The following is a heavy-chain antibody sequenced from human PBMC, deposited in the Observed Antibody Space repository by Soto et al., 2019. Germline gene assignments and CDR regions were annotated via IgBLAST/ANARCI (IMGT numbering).Heavy chain of an antibody. D-gene: IGHD6-19*01. CDR1: GVSISPYY. CDR3: ARLLHPYSSDWYFDY. CDR2: IYHIGST. V-gene: IGHV4-59*08. J-gene: IGHJ4*02. Sequence: PSETLSLTCTVSGVSISPYYWSWIRQPPGKGLEWIGYIYHIGSTGYNPSLKSRVTMSVDTSKNQFSLKLSSVTAADTAVYYCARLLHPYSSDWYFDYWGQGSLVTVSS.